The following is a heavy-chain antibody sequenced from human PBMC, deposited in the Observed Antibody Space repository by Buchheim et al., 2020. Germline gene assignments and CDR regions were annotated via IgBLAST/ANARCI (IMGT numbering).Heavy chain of an antibody. J-gene: IGHJ1*01. V-gene: IGHV3-30*02. CDR2: IRYDGSNK. D-gene: IGHD1-26*01. CDR1: GFTFSSYG. Sequence: QVQLVESGGGVVQPGRSLRLSCAASGFTFSSYGMHWVRQAPGKGLEWVAFIRYDGSNKYYADSVKGRFTISRDNSKNPPYLQMNSLRAEDTAVYYCAKGTRGSPSGAEYFQHWGQGTL. CDR3: AKGTRGSPSGAEYFQH.